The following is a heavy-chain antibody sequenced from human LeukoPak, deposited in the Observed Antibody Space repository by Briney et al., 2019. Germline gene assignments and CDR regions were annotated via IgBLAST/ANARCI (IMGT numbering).Heavy chain of an antibody. CDR3: ASVAYCSGGSCYSTDAFDI. D-gene: IGHD2-15*01. CDR1: GYTFTSYG. CDR2: ISAYNGNT. V-gene: IGHV1-18*01. J-gene: IGHJ3*02. Sequence: ASVKVSCKASGYTFTSYGISWVRQAPGQGLEWMGWISAYNGNTNYAQKLQGRVTMTTDTSTSTAYMELRSLRSDDTAVYYCASVAYCSGGSCYSTDAFDIWGQGTVVTVSS.